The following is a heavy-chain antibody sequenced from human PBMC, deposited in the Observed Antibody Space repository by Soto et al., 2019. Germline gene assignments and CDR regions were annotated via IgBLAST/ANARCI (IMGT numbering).Heavy chain of an antibody. CDR3: ARLHGGSGRYQNSWFDP. J-gene: IGHJ5*02. D-gene: IGHD1-26*01. CDR2: IYYSGST. Sequence: SETLSLTCTVSGGSISSYYWSWIRQPPGKGLEWIGYIYYSGSTNYNPSLKSRVTISVDTSKNQFSLKLSSVTAADTAVYYCARLHGGSGRYQNSWFDPWGQGTLVTVSS. CDR1: GGSISSYY. V-gene: IGHV4-59*01.